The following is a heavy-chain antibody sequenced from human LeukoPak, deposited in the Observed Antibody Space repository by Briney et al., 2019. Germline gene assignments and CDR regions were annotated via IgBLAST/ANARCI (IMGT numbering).Heavy chain of an antibody. CDR1: GFTFSRYS. Sequence: GGSLRLSCAASGFTFSRYSMSWVRQPPGKGLEWVSAIRGSGDSTYYAESVKGRFTISRDNSKNTLNLQMNSLGAEARAVYYCAKRSPDVETGYFDYCGQGALVTVSS. D-gene: IGHD3-3*01. V-gene: IGHV3-23*01. J-gene: IGHJ4*02. CDR2: IRGSGDST. CDR3: AKRSPDVETGYFDY.